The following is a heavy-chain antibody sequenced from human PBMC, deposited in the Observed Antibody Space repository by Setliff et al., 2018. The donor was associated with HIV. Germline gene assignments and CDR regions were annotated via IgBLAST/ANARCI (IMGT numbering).Heavy chain of an antibody. J-gene: IGHJ6*03. Sequence: RLSCAASEFTFSRYSMNWVRQAPGKGLEWVSSISSTSRYIYYADSVKGRFTTSRDNAKNSLYLQMNSLSAEDTAVYYCARGMGIAYYYYMDVWGKGTTVTVSS. CDR1: EFTFSRYS. V-gene: IGHV3-21*01. CDR2: ISSTSRYI. D-gene: IGHD6-13*01. CDR3: ARGMGIAYYYYMDV.